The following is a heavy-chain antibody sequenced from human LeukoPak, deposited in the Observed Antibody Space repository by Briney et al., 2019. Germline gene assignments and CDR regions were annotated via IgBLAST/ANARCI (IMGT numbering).Heavy chain of an antibody. CDR2: ISAYNGNT. V-gene: IGHV1-18*01. D-gene: IGHD3-3*01. CDR3: ARGITIPRGWFDP. Sequence: GASVKVSCKASGYTFTSYGISWVRQAPGQGLEWMGWISAYNGNTNYAQKFQGRVTITADESTSTAYMELSSLRSEDTAVYYCARGITIPRGWFDPWGQGTLVTVSS. J-gene: IGHJ5*02. CDR1: GYTFTSYG.